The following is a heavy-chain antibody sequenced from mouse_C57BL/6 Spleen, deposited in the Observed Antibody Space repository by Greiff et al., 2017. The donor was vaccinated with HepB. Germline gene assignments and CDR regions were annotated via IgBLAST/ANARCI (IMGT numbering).Heavy chain of an antibody. CDR1: GFTFSDYG. V-gene: IGHV5-17*01. CDR3: AKGLTHYFDY. Sequence: EVKVVESGGGLVKPGGSLKLSCAASGFTFSDYGMHWVRQGPEKGLEWVAYISSGSSTIYYADTVKGRFTISRDNAKNTLFLQMTSLRSEDTAMYYCAKGLTHYFDYWGQGTTLTVSS. D-gene: IGHD1-3*01. J-gene: IGHJ2*01. CDR2: ISSGSSTI.